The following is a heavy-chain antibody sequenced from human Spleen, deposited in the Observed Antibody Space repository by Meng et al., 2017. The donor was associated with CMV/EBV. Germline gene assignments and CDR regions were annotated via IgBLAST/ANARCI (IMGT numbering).Heavy chain of an antibody. CDR2: IYYSGST. J-gene: IGHJ6*02. CDR1: GGSISNNNYY. V-gene: IGHV4-39*01. Sequence: SETLSLTCTVSGGSISNNNYYWGWIRQPPGKGLEWIGSIYYSGSTYYNPSLKSRVTISVDTSKNQFSLKLSSVTAADTAVYYCARRGRRGYYYYGMDVWGQGTTVTVSS. CDR3: ARRGRRGYYYYGMDV. D-gene: IGHD3-16*01.